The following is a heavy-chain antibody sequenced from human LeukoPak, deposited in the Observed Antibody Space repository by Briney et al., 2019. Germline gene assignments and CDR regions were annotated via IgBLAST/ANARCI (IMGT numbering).Heavy chain of an antibody. CDR3: AKSGSSVFWS. Sequence: GGSLRLSCAASGFTFTNHWMGWVRQAPGKGLEWVANIKEDGSEKYYVDSVKGRFTVSRDNVKNSLFLQMNSLRVDDTAVYYCAKSGSSVFWSWGQGTLVTVSS. CDR2: IKEDGSEK. D-gene: IGHD3-3*02. J-gene: IGHJ5*02. CDR1: GFTFTNHW. V-gene: IGHV3-7*03.